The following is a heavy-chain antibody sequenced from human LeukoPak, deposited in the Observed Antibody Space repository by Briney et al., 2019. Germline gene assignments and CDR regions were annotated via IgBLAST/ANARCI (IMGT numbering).Heavy chain of an antibody. CDR2: MNPNSGNT. J-gene: IGHJ5*02. CDR1: GYTFTSYD. D-gene: IGHD3-3*01. V-gene: IGHV1-8*03. CDR3: TVFEWGNNWFYP. Sequence: GASVKVSCKASGYTFTSYDINWVRQATGQGLEWMGWMNPNSGNTGYAQKFQGRVTITRNTSISTAYMELSSLRSEDTAVYYCTVFEWGNNWFYPWGQGTLVTVSS.